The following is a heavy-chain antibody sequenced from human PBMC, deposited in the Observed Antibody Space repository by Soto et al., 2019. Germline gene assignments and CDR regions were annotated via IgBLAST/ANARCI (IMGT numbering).Heavy chain of an antibody. J-gene: IGHJ5*02. V-gene: IGHV3-9*01. CDR1: GFTFDDYA. Sequence: EVQLVESGGGLVQPGRSLRLSCAAAGFTFDDYAMYWVRQAPGRGLEWVSAISRSCGHIAYADSVKGRFTISRDNAKSFLYLQMNSLRVEDSALYYCANGGSATLITAAGTDNRFDPWGQGTLVTVSS. CDR2: ISRSCGHI. D-gene: IGHD6-13*01. CDR3: ANGGSATLITAAGTDNRFDP.